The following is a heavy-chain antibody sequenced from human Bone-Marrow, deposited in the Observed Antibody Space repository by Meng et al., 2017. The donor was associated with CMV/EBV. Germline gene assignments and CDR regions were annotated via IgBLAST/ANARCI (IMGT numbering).Heavy chain of an antibody. CDR1: GFTCSDYY. Sequence: GRVVESGGGLVKPGGSLRLSCAASGFTCSDYYMSWIRQAPGKGLEWVSYISSSSSYTNYADSVKGRFTISRDNAKNSLYLQMNGLRAEDTAVYYCARDQVLGAVAGTAFDYWGQGTLVTVSS. D-gene: IGHD6-19*01. CDR3: ARDQVLGAVAGTAFDY. V-gene: IGHV3-11*06. CDR2: ISSSSSYT. J-gene: IGHJ4*02.